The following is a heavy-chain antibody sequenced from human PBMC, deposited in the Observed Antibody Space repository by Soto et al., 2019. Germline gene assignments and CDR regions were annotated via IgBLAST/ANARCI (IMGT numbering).Heavy chain of an antibody. D-gene: IGHD2-2*02. CDR1: GYTFTSYD. J-gene: IGHJ5*02. CDR3: ARRQVLYGTAFAP. CDR2: MNPNNGNT. V-gene: IGHV1-8*01. Sequence: QVQLVQSGAEVKKPGASVKVSCKASGYTFTSYDINWVRQATGQGLEWMGWMNPNNGNTGYAQKFQGRVTMTRNTSIITAYMELSSLISEDTGVYYCARRQVLYGTAFAPWGQGTLVTVSS.